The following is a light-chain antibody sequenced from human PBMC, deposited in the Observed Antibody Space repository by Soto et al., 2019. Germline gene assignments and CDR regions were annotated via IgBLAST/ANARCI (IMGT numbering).Light chain of an antibody. J-gene: IGKJ4*01. Sequence: EIVLTQSPATLSLSPGERATLSCRASQSVSSNLAWYQQKPGQPPRLLIYDIYTRATGIQTRFSGSGSGTEFTLTISSLQSEDFAVYYCQQYNSWPLTFGGGTKVDIK. CDR1: QSVSSN. CDR3: QQYNSWPLT. CDR2: DIY. V-gene: IGKV3D-15*01.